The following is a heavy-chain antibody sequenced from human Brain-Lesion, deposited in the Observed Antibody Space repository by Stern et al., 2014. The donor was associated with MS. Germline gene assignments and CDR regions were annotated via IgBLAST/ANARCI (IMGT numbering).Heavy chain of an antibody. Sequence: EVQLVESGGGLVQPGGYLRLSCAASGITLSSYWLHWFRRAPGKGLVWVSRINSDGSSTNYADSVKGRFTISRDNAKNTLSLQMNSLRAEDTALYYCARGGRKRVADGAFDIWGQGTMVTVSS. CDR2: INSDGSST. CDR1: GITLSSYW. CDR3: ARGGRKRVADGAFDI. J-gene: IGHJ3*02. D-gene: IGHD6-19*01. V-gene: IGHV3-74*02.